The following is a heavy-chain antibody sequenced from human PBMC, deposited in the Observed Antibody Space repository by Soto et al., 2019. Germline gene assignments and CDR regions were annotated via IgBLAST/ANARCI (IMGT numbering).Heavy chain of an antibody. V-gene: IGHV1-2*02. D-gene: IGHD6-6*01. CDR3: ARGHSSSSGVYYYYGMDV. CDR2: INPNSGGT. Sequence: QVQLVQSGAEVKKPGASVKVSCKASGYTFTGYYMHWVRQAPGQGLEWMGWINPNSGGTNYAQKFQGRVTMTRDTSISTAYMELSRLRSDDTAMYYCARGHSSSSGVYYYYGMDVWGQGTTVTVSS. J-gene: IGHJ6*02. CDR1: GYTFTGYY.